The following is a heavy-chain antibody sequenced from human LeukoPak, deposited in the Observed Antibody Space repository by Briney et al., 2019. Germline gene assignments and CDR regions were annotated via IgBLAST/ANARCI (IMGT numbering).Heavy chain of an antibody. CDR3: AREHFDQDAFDI. CDR2: IRYDGSNK. CDR1: GFTFSSYG. V-gene: IGHV3-30*02. D-gene: IGHD3-9*01. J-gene: IGHJ3*02. Sequence: GGSLRLSCAASGFTFSSYGMHWVRQAPGKGLEWVAFIRYDGSNKYYADSVKGRFTISRDNSKNTLYLQMNSLRAEDTAVYYCAREHFDQDAFDIWGQGTMVTVSS.